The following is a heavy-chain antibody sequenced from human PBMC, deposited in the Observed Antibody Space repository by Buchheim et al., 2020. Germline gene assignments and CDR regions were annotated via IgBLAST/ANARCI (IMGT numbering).Heavy chain of an antibody. Sequence: EVQLVESGGGLVKPGGSLRLSCAASGFTFSSYSMNWVRQAPGKGLEWVSSISSSSSYIYYADSVKGRFTISRDHAKNSLYLQMNSLRAEDTAVYYCARKMATIGYYYYYGMDVWGQGTT. CDR2: ISSSSSYI. CDR3: ARKMATIGYYYYYGMDV. CDR1: GFTFSSYS. V-gene: IGHV3-21*01. D-gene: IGHD5-24*01. J-gene: IGHJ6*01.